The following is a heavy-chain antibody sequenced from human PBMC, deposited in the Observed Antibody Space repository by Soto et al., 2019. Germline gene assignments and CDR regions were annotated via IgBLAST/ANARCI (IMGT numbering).Heavy chain of an antibody. D-gene: IGHD3-22*01. CDR2: IYPGDSDT. CDR1: GYSFTSYW. V-gene: IGHV5-51*01. CDR3: ARAMIVVVIPHTPYSFDI. J-gene: IGHJ3*02. Sequence: GESLKISCKGSGYSFTSYWIGWVRQMPGKGLEWMGIIYPGDSDTRYSPSFQGQVTISADKSISTAYLQWSSLKASDTAMYYCARAMIVVVIPHTPYSFDIWGQGTMVTVSS.